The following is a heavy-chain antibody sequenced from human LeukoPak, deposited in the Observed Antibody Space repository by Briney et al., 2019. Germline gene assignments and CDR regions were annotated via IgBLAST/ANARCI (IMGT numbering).Heavy chain of an antibody. Sequence: SQTLSLTCTVSGDSISGGTYYWSWIRQPAGKGMEWIGRVYSSGSTNYSPSLKSRVTMSVDTSKNQFSLKLSSVTAADTAVYYCARGGYNYGFAWGQGTLVTVSS. CDR2: VYSSGST. J-gene: IGHJ5*02. CDR1: GDSISGGTYY. V-gene: IGHV4-61*02. D-gene: IGHD5-18*01. CDR3: ARGGYNYGFA.